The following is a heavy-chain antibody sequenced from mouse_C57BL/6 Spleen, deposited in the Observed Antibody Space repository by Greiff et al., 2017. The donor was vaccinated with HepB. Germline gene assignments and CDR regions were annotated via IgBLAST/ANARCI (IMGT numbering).Heavy chain of an antibody. CDR3: ARRGGYYPWFAY. D-gene: IGHD2-3*01. CDR2: ISSGGSYT. V-gene: IGHV5-6*01. CDR1: GFTFSSYG. J-gene: IGHJ3*01. Sequence: EVQLVESGGDLVKPGGSLKLSCAASGFTFSSYGMSWVRQTPDKRLEWVATISSGGSYTYYPDSVKGRFTISRDNAKNTLYLQMSSLKSEDTAMYYCARRGGYYPWFAYWGQGTLVTVSA.